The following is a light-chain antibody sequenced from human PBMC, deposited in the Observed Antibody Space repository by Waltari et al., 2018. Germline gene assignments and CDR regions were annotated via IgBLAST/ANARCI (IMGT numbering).Light chain of an antibody. CDR2: KDT. CDR3: QSADSRGSYHWV. J-gene: IGLJ3*02. Sequence: SYELTQPPSVSVSPGQTATIPCSGDVLPNQHAYRYQQKPGQAPVLVMKKDTERPSGNPERFSGSSSVETVALTISGVQAEDEADYYCQSADSRGSYHWVFGGGTKLTVL. V-gene: IGLV3-25*03. CDR1: VLPNQH.